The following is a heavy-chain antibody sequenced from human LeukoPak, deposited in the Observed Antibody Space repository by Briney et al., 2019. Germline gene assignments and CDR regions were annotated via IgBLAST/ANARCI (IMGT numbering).Heavy chain of an antibody. CDR1: GGSITSSSYY. V-gene: IGHV4-39*07. CDR3: ACTNHSYDAFDI. Sequence: SETLSFTCTVSGGSITSSSYYWGWIRQPPGKGLEWIGTISYSGGTYYNPSLKSRVTLSVDTSKNQFSLKLSSVTAADTAVYYCACTNHSYDAFDIWGQGTMVTVSS. J-gene: IGHJ3*02. CDR2: ISYSGGT. D-gene: IGHD2-8*01.